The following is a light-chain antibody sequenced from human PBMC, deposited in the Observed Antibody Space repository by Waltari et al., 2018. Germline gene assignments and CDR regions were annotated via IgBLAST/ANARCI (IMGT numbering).Light chain of an antibody. CDR1: QSISSS. J-gene: IGKJ5*01. CDR3: QQYGHWPPIT. CDR2: GTS. V-gene: IGKV3-15*01. Sequence: EMVLTQSPATLSVSPGESVALSCRASQSISSSLAWYQQTPGQAPRLLLFGTSPRATGVPARFSGSGSGTEFTLTISNMQSEDFGVYYCQQYGHWPPITFGQGTRLEIE.